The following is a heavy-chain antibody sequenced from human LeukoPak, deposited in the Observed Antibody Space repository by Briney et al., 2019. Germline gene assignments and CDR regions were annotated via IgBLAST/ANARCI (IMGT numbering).Heavy chain of an antibody. CDR2: INPNSGGT. CDR1: GYTFTGYY. CDR3: ARGKIAARPDPFDY. V-gene: IGHV1-2*06. J-gene: IGHJ4*02. D-gene: IGHD6-6*01. Sequence: ASVKVSCKAPGYTFTGYYMHWVRQAPGQGLEWMGRINPNSGGTNYAQKFQGRVTMTRDTSISTAYMELSRLRSDDTAVYYCARGKIAARPDPFDYWGQGTLVTVSS.